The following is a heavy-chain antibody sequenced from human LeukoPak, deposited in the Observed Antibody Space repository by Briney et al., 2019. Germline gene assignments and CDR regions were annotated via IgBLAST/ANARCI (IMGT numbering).Heavy chain of an antibody. J-gene: IGHJ4*02. CDR2: INQDGSEK. Sequence: GGSLRLSCEVSGFMFRSYWMDWVRLAPGRGLEWVANINQDGSEKNFVDSVKGRFTISRDNSKNTLYLQMNSLRAEDTAVYYCAKDQGNIVVVVAASYWGQGTLVTVSS. V-gene: IGHV3-7*03. CDR1: GFMFRSYW. D-gene: IGHD2-15*01. CDR3: AKDQGNIVVVVAASY.